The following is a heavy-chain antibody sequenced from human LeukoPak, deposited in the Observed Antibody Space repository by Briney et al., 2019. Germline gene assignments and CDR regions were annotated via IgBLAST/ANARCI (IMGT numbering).Heavy chain of an antibody. CDR2: IYSGGST. CDR3: ARIGYSSSCLDY. Sequence: PGGSLRLSCAASGFTVSSNYMSWVRQAPGKGLEWVSVIYSGGSTYYADSVKGRFTISRDNSKNTLYLQMNSLRAEDTAMYFCARIGYSSSCLDYWGQGTLVTVSS. CDR1: GFTVSSNY. D-gene: IGHD6-13*01. V-gene: IGHV3-66*01. J-gene: IGHJ4*02.